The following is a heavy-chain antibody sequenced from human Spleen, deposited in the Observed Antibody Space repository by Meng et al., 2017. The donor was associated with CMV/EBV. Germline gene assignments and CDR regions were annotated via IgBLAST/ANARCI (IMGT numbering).Heavy chain of an antibody. J-gene: IGHJ3*02. Sequence: SGYTFTDFYIPWVRQAPGQGPEWMGWINPRGGHMYAQKFQGSVTMAGDTSLKTAHLEVRGLKTDDTAMYYCARGALKQRLMGSPFDIWGQGTMVTVSS. CDR3: ARGALKQRLMGSPFDI. D-gene: IGHD6-25*01. CDR1: GYTFTDFY. CDR2: INPRGGH. V-gene: IGHV1-2*02.